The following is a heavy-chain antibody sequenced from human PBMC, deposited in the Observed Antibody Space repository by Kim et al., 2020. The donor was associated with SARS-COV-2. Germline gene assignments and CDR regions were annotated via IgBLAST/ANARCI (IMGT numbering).Heavy chain of an antibody. CDR3: AKMVIMDGYNYFYYYAMDV. Sequence: GGSLRLSCEASGFTFDTYAMSWVRQAPGKGLEWVSVKSGGALNKFYADSVRGRFTISRDNSKDTLYLQMNSLRDEDTALYYCAKMVIMDGYNYFYYYAMDVWGQGTTVTVSS. J-gene: IGHJ6*02. CDR1: GFTFDTYA. D-gene: IGHD2-21*01. V-gene: IGHV3-23*01. CDR2: KSGGALNK.